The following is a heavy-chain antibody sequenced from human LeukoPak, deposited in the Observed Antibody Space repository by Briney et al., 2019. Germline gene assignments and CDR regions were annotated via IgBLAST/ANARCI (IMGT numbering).Heavy chain of an antibody. CDR2: ISASGAST. V-gene: IGHV3-23*01. Sequence: PGGSLRLSCAASGFTFNSYAMNWVRQAPGKGLEWISAISASGASTFYADSVKGRFTISRDNAKNTVSLQLNSLRAEDTAIYYCAKTHRDYFDYWGRGTLVTVSS. CDR1: GFTFNSYA. CDR3: AKTHRDYFDY. J-gene: IGHJ4*02.